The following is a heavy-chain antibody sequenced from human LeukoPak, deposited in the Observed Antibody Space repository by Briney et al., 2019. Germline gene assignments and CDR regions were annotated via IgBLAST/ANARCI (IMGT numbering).Heavy chain of an antibody. CDR2: ISTSSSYI. V-gene: IGHV3-21*01. CDR1: GFTFNKYT. CDR3: ARSWLRPILDY. D-gene: IGHD5-12*01. Sequence: PGGSLRLSCAASGFTFNKYTMNWVRQAPGKGLEWVSSISTSSSYIYYADSVKGRFTISRDNAKSSLYLQMNSLRAEDTAVYYCARSWLRPILDYWGQGTLVTVSS. J-gene: IGHJ4*02.